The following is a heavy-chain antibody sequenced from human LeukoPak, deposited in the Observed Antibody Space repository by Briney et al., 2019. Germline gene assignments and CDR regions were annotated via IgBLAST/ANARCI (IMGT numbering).Heavy chain of an antibody. CDR2: ISPSGDIT. J-gene: IGHJ4*02. V-gene: IGHV3-23*01. CDR1: GFIFSSHG. CDR3: AQGLAYYYDSSGYYSPWGFDY. Sequence: GGSLRLSCAASGFIFSSHGMNWVRQAPGKGLEWVSGISPSGDITYYADSVKGRFTISRDNSKNTVYLQMDSLRFEDAAVYYCAQGLAYYYDSSGYYSPWGFDYWGQGTLVTVSS. D-gene: IGHD3-22*01.